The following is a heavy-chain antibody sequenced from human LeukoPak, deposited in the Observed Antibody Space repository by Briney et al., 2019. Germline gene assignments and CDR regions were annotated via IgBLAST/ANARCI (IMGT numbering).Heavy chain of an antibody. CDR2: IYTSRST. J-gene: IGHJ4*02. D-gene: IGHD6-13*01. CDR1: GGAISNY. Sequence: SETLSLTCTVPGGAISNYWSWIRQPAGKGLEWIGRIYTSRSTNYNPSLKSRVTMSVDTSKNQFSLKLSSVTAADTAVYYCARDIAAAGLYFDYWGQGTLATVSS. V-gene: IGHV4-4*07. CDR3: ARDIAAAGLYFDY.